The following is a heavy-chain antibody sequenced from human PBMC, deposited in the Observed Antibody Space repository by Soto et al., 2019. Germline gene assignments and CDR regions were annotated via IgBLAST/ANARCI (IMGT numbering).Heavy chain of an antibody. J-gene: IGHJ1*01. CDR1: GYTFTSYY. CDR3: ARGSAYCGGDCSEYFQH. V-gene: IGHV1-46*03. Sequence: QVQLVQSGAEVKKPGASVKVSCKASGYTFTSYYMHWVRQAPAQGLEWMGIINPSGGSTSYAQKFQGRVTMTRDTSTSTVYMELSSLRSEDTAVYYCARGSAYCGGDCSEYFQHWGQGTLVTVSS. D-gene: IGHD2-21*01. CDR2: INPSGGST.